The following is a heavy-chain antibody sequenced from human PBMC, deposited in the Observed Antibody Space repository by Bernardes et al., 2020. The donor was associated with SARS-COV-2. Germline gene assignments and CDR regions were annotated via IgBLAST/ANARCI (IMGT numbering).Heavy chain of an antibody. Sequence: GGSLRLSCGASGFTFSNYAMSWVRQAPGKGLEWVSRINSDGSTISYADSVKGRFTISRDNAKNTLYLQMNSLRADDTAVYYCGKRDVAAGNWYFGLWGRGTLVTVSS. CDR3: GKRDVAAGNWYFGL. V-gene: IGHV3-74*01. CDR2: INSDGSTI. D-gene: IGHD6-13*01. J-gene: IGHJ2*01. CDR1: GFTFSNYA.